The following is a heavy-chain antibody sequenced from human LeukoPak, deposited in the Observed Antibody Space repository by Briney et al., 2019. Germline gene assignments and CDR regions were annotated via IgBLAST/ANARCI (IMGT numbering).Heavy chain of an antibody. V-gene: IGHV3-48*01. D-gene: IGHD6-6*01. CDR1: GFTFSSYS. CDR3: AREDYSSSPDAFDI. J-gene: IGHJ3*02. CDR2: ISSSSSSI. Sequence: GGSLRLSCAASGFTFSSYSMNWVRQAPGKGLEWVSYISSSSSSIYYADSVKGRFTISRDNAKNSLYLQMNSLRAEDTAVYYCAREDYSSSPDAFDIWGQGTMVTVSS.